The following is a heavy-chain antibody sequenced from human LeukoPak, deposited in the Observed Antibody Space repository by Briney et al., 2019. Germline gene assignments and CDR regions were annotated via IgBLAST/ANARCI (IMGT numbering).Heavy chain of an antibody. Sequence: GGSLRLSCAASGFSFSDYAMVWVRQAPRKGLEWVSGISSGGHDATFYADSVKGRFTVSRDNSKNTLYLQMNFLRVEDTALYYCAKDIVQYYDSSGYFDYWGQGTLVTVSS. CDR3: AKDIVQYYDSSGYFDY. D-gene: IGHD3-22*01. CDR1: GFSFSDYA. J-gene: IGHJ4*02. V-gene: IGHV3-23*01. CDR2: ISSGGHDAT.